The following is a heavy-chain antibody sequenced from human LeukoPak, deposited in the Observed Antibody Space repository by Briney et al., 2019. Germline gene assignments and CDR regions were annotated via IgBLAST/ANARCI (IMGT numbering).Heavy chain of an antibody. Sequence: GGSLRLSCAASGFTFSSYWMSWARRAPGKGLEWVANINQDGSAKHYVDSVKGRFTISRDNAKNSLYLQMNSLRAEDTAVYYCARDPPPSTTPWVDWGQGTLVTVSS. D-gene: IGHD4-17*01. J-gene: IGHJ4*02. CDR1: GFTFSSYW. V-gene: IGHV3-7*04. CDR2: INQDGSAK. CDR3: ARDPPPSTTPWVD.